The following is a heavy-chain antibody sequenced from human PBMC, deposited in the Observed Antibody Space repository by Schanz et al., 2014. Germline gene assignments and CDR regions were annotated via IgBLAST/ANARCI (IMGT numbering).Heavy chain of an antibody. CDR2: IRTSASDT. CDR3: ARNWKGYHILGRPGWSDGMDV. V-gene: IGHV3-23*01. Sequence: VQLQQWGAGLLKPSETLSLTCAVYGGPFSGYFWSWIRQSPGKGLEWVSTIRTSASDTFYADSVKGRFTISRDNSQNTLYLQMISLGVDDTAVYYCARNWKGYHILGRPGWSDGMDVWGQGTTVTVSS. CDR1: GGPFSGYF. D-gene: IGHD3-3*01. J-gene: IGHJ6*02.